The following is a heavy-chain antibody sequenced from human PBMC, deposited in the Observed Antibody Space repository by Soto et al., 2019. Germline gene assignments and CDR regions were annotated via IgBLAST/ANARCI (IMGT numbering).Heavy chain of an antibody. Sequence: WTWIRQRPGRGLEYIGYIYYNGNLYYRPSLESRLTISVDGSENQFSPNLRSVTDADTAVYFCARYYYDNIGYPLRYFDSWGQGIQGTVSS. CDR2: IYYNGNL. V-gene: IGHV4-31*02. D-gene: IGHD3-22*01. J-gene: IGHJ4*02. CDR3: ARYYYDNIGYPLRYFDS.